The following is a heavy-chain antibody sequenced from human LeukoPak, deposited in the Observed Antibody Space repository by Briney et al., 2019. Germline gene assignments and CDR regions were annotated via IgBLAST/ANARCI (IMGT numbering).Heavy chain of an antibody. CDR3: ARERDGYYYDSSGYFDY. Sequence: GGSLRLSCAASGFTFSSYSMNWVRQAPGKGLEWVSSISSSSSYIYYADSVKGRFTISRDNAKNSLYLQMNSLRAEDTAVYYCARERDGYYYDSSGYFDYWGQGTLVTVSS. CDR2: ISSSSSYI. CDR1: GFTFSSYS. J-gene: IGHJ4*02. D-gene: IGHD3-22*01. V-gene: IGHV3-21*01.